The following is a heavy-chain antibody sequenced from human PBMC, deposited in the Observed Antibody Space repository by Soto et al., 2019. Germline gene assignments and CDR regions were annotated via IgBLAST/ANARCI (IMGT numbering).Heavy chain of an antibody. CDR2: INAGNGNT. J-gene: IGHJ6*02. V-gene: IGHV1-3*01. CDR1: GYTFTSYA. Sequence: ASVTVSWQAAGYTFTSYAMHWVRQAPGQRLEWMGWINAGNGNTKYSQKFQGRVTITRDTSASTAYMELSSLRSEDTAVYYCARYQLQPSYYYGMDVWGQGTTVTVSS. D-gene: IGHD2-2*01. CDR3: ARYQLQPSYYYGMDV.